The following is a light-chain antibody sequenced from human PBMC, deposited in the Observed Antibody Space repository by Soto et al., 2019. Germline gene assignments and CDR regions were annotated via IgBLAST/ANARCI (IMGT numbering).Light chain of an antibody. Sequence: VLAQSPGTLSLSPGEIATISCRASQSVSSSQLAWFQQKPGQAPRLLIYAASWRAAGIPDRFSGNGSGTDCTLTISRLEPADFAVYDCQQYASAPHTFGGGTKVEIK. V-gene: IGKV3-20*01. CDR3: QQYASAPHT. CDR1: QSVSSSQ. CDR2: AAS. J-gene: IGKJ4*01.